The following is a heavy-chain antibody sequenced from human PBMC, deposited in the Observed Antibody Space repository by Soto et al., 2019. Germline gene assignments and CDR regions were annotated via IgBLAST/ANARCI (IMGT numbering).Heavy chain of an antibody. J-gene: IGHJ5*02. Sequence: EVQLVQSGAEVKKPGESLRISCKGSGYSFTSYWISWLRQMPGKGLEWMGRIDPSDSYTNYSPSFQGHVTISAVKSISTAYLQWSSLKASDTAMYYCARQGQLIMVRGVISWFDPWGQGTLVTVSS. CDR2: IDPSDSYT. CDR3: ARQGQLIMVRGVISWFDP. V-gene: IGHV5-10-1*01. CDR1: GYSFTSYW. D-gene: IGHD3-10*01.